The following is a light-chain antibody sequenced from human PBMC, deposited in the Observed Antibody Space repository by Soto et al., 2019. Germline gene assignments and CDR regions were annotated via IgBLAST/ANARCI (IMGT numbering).Light chain of an antibody. CDR3: QQSYSTPMYT. V-gene: IGKV1-39*01. Sequence: DIQMTQSPSSLSASVGDRVTITCLASQSISSYLNWYQQKPWKAPKLLIYAASSLQSRVPSRFSGSGSGTDFTLTISSLQPEDFATYYCQQSYSTPMYTFGQGTKLEIK. CDR1: QSISSY. J-gene: IGKJ2*01. CDR2: AAS.